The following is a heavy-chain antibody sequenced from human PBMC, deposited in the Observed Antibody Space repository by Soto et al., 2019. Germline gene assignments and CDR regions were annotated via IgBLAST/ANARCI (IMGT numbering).Heavy chain of an antibody. J-gene: IGHJ4*02. CDR3: AKVSSSWYAGFFDL. D-gene: IGHD6-13*01. Sequence: SLRLSCAVSGFIFGNYMMTWVRQAPGKGLEWVSTIRDGGESTYYADSVKGRFTISRDNSKNTLYLQMDSLGVEDTAVYYCAKVSSSWYAGFFDLWGQGTLVTVSS. CDR2: IRDGGEST. CDR1: GFIFGNYM. V-gene: IGHV3-23*01.